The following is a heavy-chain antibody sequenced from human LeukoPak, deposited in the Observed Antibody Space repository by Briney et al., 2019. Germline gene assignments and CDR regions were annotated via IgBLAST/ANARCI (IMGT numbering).Heavy chain of an antibody. CDR2: IYYSGST. V-gene: IGHV4-59*08. J-gene: IGHJ4*02. D-gene: IGHD1-26*01. CDR1: GGSISSYY. CDR3: ARHRGGGSYYRYFDY. Sequence: KSSETLSLTCTVSGGSISSYYWSWIRQPPGKGLEWIGYIYYSGSTNYNPSLKSRVTISVDTSKNQFSLKLSSVTAADTAAYYCARHRGGGSYYRYFDYWGQGTLVTVSS.